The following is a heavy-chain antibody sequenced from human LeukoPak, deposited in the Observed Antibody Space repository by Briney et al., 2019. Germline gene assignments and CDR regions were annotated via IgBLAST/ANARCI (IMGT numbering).Heavy chain of an antibody. D-gene: IGHD3-22*01. CDR2: ISGSGGST. CDR3: AKRGVVIRVILVGFHKEAYYFDS. J-gene: IGHJ4*02. CDR1: GITLSNYG. Sequence: PGGSLRLSCAVSGITLSNYGMSWVRQAPGKGLEWVAGISGSGGSTNYADSVKGRFTISRDNPKNTLFLQKNSLRAEDTAVYFCAKRGVVIRVILVGFHKEAYYFDSWGQGALVTVSS. V-gene: IGHV3-23*01.